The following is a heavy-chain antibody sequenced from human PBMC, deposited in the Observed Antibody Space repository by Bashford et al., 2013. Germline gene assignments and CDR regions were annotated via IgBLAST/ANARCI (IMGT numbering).Heavy chain of an antibody. CDR3: ARDGPVVGVWNAFDV. V-gene: IGHV1-2*02. Sequence: ASVKVSCKASGYTFTNFGISWVRQAPGQGLEWMGWINPNSGGTDYAQKFQGRVTMTRDTSISTAYMELSSLRSDDTAVYFCARDGPVVGVWNAFDVWGQGTMVTVSS. CDR1: GYTFTNFG. D-gene: IGHD1-26*01. CDR2: INPNSGGT. J-gene: IGHJ3*01.